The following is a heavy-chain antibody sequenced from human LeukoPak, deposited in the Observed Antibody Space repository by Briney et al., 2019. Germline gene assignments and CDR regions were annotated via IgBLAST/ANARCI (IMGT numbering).Heavy chain of an antibody. Sequence: PGGSLRLSCTVSGFTVSSNSMSWVRQAPGKGLEWFSFIYSDNTHYSDSVKGRFTISRDNSKNTLYLQMNSLRAGDTAVYYCARRAGAYSHPYDYWGQGTLVTVSS. CDR1: GFTVSSNS. CDR3: ARRAGAYSHPYDY. J-gene: IGHJ4*02. D-gene: IGHD4/OR15-4a*01. V-gene: IGHV3-53*01. CDR2: IYSDNT.